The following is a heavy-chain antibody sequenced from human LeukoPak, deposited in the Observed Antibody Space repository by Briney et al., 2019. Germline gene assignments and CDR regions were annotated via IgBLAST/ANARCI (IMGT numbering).Heavy chain of an antibody. CDR3: AKEPSQGIAAARSFDH. D-gene: IGHD6-13*01. CDR2: ISWNSGSI. J-gene: IGHJ4*02. V-gene: IGHV3-9*01. CDR1: GFTFDDYA. Sequence: GGSLRLSCAASGFTFDDYAMRWVRQAPGKGLDWVSGISWNSGSIGYADSVKGRFTISRDNAKNSLYLQMNSLRAEDTALYYCAKEPSQGIAAARSFDHWGQGTLVTVSS.